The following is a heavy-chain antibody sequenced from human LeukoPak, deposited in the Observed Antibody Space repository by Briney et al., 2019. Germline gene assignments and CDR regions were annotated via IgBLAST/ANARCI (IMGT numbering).Heavy chain of an antibody. J-gene: IGHJ5*02. V-gene: IGHV3-23*01. D-gene: IGHD2/OR15-2a*01. CDR2: IVSDGYKA. Sequence: GGSLRLSCAASGFTFSSYAMSWVRQAPGKGLETVATIVSDGYKAYYADSVKGRFAISRDNSQNTVHLQMNSLRAEDTATYYCAKEIVFLFGDPWGQGALVTVSS. CDR3: AKEIVFLFGDP. CDR1: GFTFSSYA.